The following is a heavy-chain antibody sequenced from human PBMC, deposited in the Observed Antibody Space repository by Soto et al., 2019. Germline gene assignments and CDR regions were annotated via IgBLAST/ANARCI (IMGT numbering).Heavy chain of an antibody. D-gene: IGHD6-19*01. CDR2: ISYDGSNK. J-gene: IGHJ6*01. CDR3: AKDKYSSGWEAYGMDV. V-gene: IGHV3-30*18. CDR1: GFTFSSYG. Sequence: QVQLVESGGGVVQPGRSPRLSCAASGFTFSSYGMHWVRQAPGKGLEWVAVISYDGSNKYYADSVKGRFTISRDNSKNTLYLQMNSLRAEDTAVYYCAKDKYSSGWEAYGMDVW.